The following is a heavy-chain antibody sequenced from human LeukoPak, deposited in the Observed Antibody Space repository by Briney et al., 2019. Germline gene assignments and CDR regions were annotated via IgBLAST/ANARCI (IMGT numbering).Heavy chain of an antibody. Sequence: PSETLSLTCTASGGSISSYYWSWIRQPAGKGLEWIGRIYTSGSTNYNPSLKSRVTMSVDTSKNQFSLKLSSVTAADTAVYYCARDHGSGWHPYYYYGMDVWGQGTTVTVSS. CDR2: IYTSGST. CDR3: ARDHGSGWHPYYYYGMDV. D-gene: IGHD6-19*01. V-gene: IGHV4-4*07. CDR1: GGSISSYY. J-gene: IGHJ6*02.